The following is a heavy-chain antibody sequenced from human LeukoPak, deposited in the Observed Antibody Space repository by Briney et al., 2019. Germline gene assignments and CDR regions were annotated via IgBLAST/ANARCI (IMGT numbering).Heavy chain of an antibody. Sequence: SETLSLTCTVSGGSISSYYWSWIRQPPXXXLEWIGYIYYSGSTNYNPSLKSRVTISVDTSKNQFSLKLSSVTAADTAVYYCARFMITFGGVIDYYFDYWGQGTLVTVSS. V-gene: IGHV4-59*08. J-gene: IGHJ4*02. CDR2: IYYSGST. CDR1: GGSISSYY. D-gene: IGHD3-16*02. CDR3: ARFMITFGGVIDYYFDY.